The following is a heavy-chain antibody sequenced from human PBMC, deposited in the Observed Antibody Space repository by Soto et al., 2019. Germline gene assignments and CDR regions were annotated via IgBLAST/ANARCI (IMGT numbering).Heavy chain of an antibody. V-gene: IGHV3-21*06. CDR1: GFIFSSYS. CDR3: ARVSGTLERYSDLDD. J-gene: IGHJ4*02. CDR2: ISPRSDYI. D-gene: IGHD3-10*01. Sequence: EVQLVESGGGLVKPGGSLRLSCEASGFIFSSYSMNWVRQAPGKGLEWVSSISPRSDYIYFADSMRGRFTISRDNAQNSLYLHMNNLRAEDTAVYHCARVSGTLERYSDLDDWGQGTLVTGSS.